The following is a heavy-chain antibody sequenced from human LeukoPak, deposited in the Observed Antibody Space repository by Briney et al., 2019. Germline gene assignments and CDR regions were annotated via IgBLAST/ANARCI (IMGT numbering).Heavy chain of an antibody. V-gene: IGHV3-30-3*01. CDR3: AREGYYGSGSYFPYFDY. CDR2: ISYDGSNK. J-gene: IGHJ4*02. D-gene: IGHD3-10*01. CDR1: GFTFSSYA. Sequence: PGGSLRLSCAASGFTFSSYAMHWVRQAPGEGLEWVAVISYDGSNKYYADSVKGRFTISRDNSKNTLYLQMNSLRAEDTAVYYCAREGYYGSGSYFPYFDYWGQGTPVTVSS.